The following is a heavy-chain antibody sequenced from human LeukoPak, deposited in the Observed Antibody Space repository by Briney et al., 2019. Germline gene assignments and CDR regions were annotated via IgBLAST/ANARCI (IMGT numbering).Heavy chain of an antibody. Sequence: GGSLRLSCAPSGFTFSSHWMHWVRPALGKGLEWVSRIERDGSNTNYADSVKGRISISRDNANNSLYLQMNSLRVEDTAVYYCARQGTSANFDYWGQGTLVTVSS. D-gene: IGHD1-7*01. CDR2: IERDGSNT. CDR1: GFTFSSHW. CDR3: ARQGTSANFDY. J-gene: IGHJ4*02. V-gene: IGHV3-74*01.